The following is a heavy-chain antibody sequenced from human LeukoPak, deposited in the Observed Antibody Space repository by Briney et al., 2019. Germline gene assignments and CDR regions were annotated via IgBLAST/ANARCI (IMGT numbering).Heavy chain of an antibody. J-gene: IGHJ4*02. Sequence: GGSLRLSCAASGFTLSSYNMHWVRQAPGKGLEWVAVISYDGSNKYYADSVKGRFTISRDNSKNTLYLQMNSLRAEDTAVYYCARDNWGFDYWGQGTLVTVSS. CDR2: ISYDGSNK. D-gene: IGHD7-27*01. CDR1: GFTLSSYN. CDR3: ARDNWGFDY. V-gene: IGHV3-30-3*01.